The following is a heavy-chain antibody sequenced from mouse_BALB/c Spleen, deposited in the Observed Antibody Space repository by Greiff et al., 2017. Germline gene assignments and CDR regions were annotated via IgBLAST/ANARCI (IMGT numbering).Heavy chain of an antibody. V-gene: IGHV1-20*02. CDR2: INPYNGDT. J-gene: IGHJ4*01. D-gene: IGHD2-10*02. CDR1: GYSFTGYF. Sequence: EVQLQQSGPELVKPGASVKISCKASGYSFTGYFMNWVMQSHGKSLEWIGRINPYNGDTFYNQKFKGKATLTVDKSSSTAHMELRSLASEDSAVYYCARRYGNYAMDYWGQGTSVTVSS. CDR3: ARRYGNYAMDY.